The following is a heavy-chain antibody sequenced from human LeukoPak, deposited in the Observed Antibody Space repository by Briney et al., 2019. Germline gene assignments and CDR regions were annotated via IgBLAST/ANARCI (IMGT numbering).Heavy chain of an antibody. Sequence: GGSLRLSCVASGFTFSIHGMHWVRQAPGKGLEWVAVIWYDASNKYHADSVKGRFTISRDNSKNTLYLQMSSLRVEDTAVYYCARENFWSGSPDDDYGMDVWGQGTTVTVSS. CDR1: GFTFSIHG. CDR3: ARENFWSGSPDDDYGMDV. J-gene: IGHJ6*02. D-gene: IGHD3-3*01. V-gene: IGHV3-33*01. CDR2: IWYDASNK.